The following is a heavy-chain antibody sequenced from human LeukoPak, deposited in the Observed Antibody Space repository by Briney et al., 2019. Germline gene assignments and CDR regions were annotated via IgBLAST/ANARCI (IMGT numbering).Heavy chain of an antibody. D-gene: IGHD3-3*01. CDR2: ISGSGGST. Sequence: GGSLRLSCAASGFTFSSYAMSWVRQALGKGLEWVSAISGSGGSTYYADSVKGRFTISRDNSKNTLYLQMNSLRAEDTAVYYCAKDHHRFLEWLPPYYFDYWGQGTLVTVSS. V-gene: IGHV3-23*01. J-gene: IGHJ4*02. CDR1: GFTFSSYA. CDR3: AKDHHRFLEWLPPYYFDY.